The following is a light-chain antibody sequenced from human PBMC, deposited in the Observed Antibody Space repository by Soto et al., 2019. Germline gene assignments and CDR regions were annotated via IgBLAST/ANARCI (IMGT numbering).Light chain of an antibody. V-gene: IGKV1-39*01. CDR1: QSISNY. J-gene: IGKJ5*01. CDR3: LQHNSYPIT. CDR2: AAY. Sequence: DIQMTQSPSSLSASVGDRVTITCRASQSISNYLNWYQQKPGKAHYLLIYAAYSLQSGVQSRFSGSGSGTDFTLTISSLQPEDFATYYCLQHNSYPITFGQGTRLEIK.